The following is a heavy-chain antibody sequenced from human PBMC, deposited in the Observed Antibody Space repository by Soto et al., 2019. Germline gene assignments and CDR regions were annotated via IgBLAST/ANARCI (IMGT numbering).Heavy chain of an antibody. D-gene: IGHD3-22*01. Sequence: RVPCGASEVTFISYGRSWIRQTPGKGLEWVSAISGSGGSTYYADSVKGRFTISRDNSKNTLYLQMNSLRAEDTAVYYCAKDRPYDISRCYYEWAQAILLTVYS. CDR3: AKDRPYDISRCYYE. V-gene: IGHV3-23*01. CDR2: ISGSGGST. J-gene: IGHJ4*02. CDR1: EVTFISYG.